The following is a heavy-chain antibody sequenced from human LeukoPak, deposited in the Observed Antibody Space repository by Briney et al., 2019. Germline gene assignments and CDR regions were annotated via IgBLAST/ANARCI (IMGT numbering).Heavy chain of an antibody. Sequence: GGSLRLSCGASGFTFSTYGITWVRQAPGKGLEWVSGMSDSGTNTYYADSVKGRFTISRDNSKNTLYLQMNSLRAEDTALYYCAKDIHKWPVGATLGWGQGTLVTVSS. CDR1: GFTFSTYG. CDR3: AKDIHKWPVGATLG. J-gene: IGHJ4*02. CDR2: MSDSGTNT. D-gene: IGHD1-26*01. V-gene: IGHV3-23*01.